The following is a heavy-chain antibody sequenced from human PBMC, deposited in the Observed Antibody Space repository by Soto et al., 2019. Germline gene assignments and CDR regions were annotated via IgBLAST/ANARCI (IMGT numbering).Heavy chain of an antibody. CDR1: GFTFSIYG. V-gene: IGHV3-23*01. CDR2: VSARGRDT. Sequence: EVQLLESGGGLVQPGGSLRLSCAASGFTFSIYGLNWVRQAPGKGLEWVAGVSARGRDTSYADSVKGRFTISRDNPKDTLYLQMNSLRAEDTALYYCARIYGVGSSGYDDYWGQGTLVTVSS. CDR3: ARIYGVGSSGYDDY. J-gene: IGHJ4*02. D-gene: IGHD3-22*01.